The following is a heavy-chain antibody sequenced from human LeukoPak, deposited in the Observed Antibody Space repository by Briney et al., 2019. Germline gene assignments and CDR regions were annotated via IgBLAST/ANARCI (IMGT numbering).Heavy chain of an antibody. V-gene: IGHV1-69*13. D-gene: IGHD3-16*01. CDR1: GYTFTGYY. CDR2: IIPIFGTA. Sequence: SVKVSCKASGYTFTGYYMHWVRQAPGQGLEWMGGIIPIFGTANYAQKFQGRVTITADESTSTAYMELSSLRSEDTAVYYCARVGDLGYYYYYMDVWGKGTTVTVSS. J-gene: IGHJ6*03. CDR3: ARVGDLGYYYYYMDV.